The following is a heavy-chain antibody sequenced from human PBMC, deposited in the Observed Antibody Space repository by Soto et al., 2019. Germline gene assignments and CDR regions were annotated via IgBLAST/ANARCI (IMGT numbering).Heavy chain of an antibody. CDR1: GYTFSGFY. D-gene: IGHD6-19*01. J-gene: IGHJ4*02. V-gene: IGHV1-2*02. CDR3: ASDAVTGTAGLDF. Sequence: VASVKVSCKASGYTFSGFYMHWVRQAPGQGLEWMGWINPNSGGTKSAEKFQGRVTMTRDTSISTAYMELSRLTSDDTAVYYCASDAVTGTAGLDFWGQGTHVTVYS. CDR2: INPNSGGT.